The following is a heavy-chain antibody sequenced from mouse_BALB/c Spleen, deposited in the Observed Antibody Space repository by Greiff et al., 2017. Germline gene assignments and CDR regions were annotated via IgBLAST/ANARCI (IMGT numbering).Heavy chain of an antibody. CDR3: ARAHYYGYFDY. CDR2: IDPANGNT. Sequence: EVMLVESGAELVKPGASVKLSCTASGFNIKDTYMYWVKQRPEQGLEWIGRIDPANGNTKYDPKFQGKATITADTSSNTAYLQLSSLTSEDTAVYYCARAHYYGYFDYWGQGTTLTVSS. V-gene: IGHV14-3*02. D-gene: IGHD1-2*01. J-gene: IGHJ2*01. CDR1: GFNIKDTY.